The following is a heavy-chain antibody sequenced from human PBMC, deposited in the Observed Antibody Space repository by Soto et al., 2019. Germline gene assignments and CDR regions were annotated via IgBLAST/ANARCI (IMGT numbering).Heavy chain of an antibody. V-gene: IGHV4-39*01. D-gene: IGHD3-22*01. CDR1: GGSISSSSYY. J-gene: IGHJ4*02. CDR2: IYYSGST. CDR3: ARNPYDSSGYYAGDFDY. Sequence: SETLSLTCTVSGGSISSSSYYWGWIRQPPGKGLEWIGSIYYSGSTYYNPSLKSRVTISVDTSKNQFSLKLSSVTAADTAVYYCARNPYDSSGYYAGDFDYWGQGTLVTVSS.